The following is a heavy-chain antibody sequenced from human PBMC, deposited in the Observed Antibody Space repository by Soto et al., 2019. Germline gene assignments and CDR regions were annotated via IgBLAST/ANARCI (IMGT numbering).Heavy chain of an antibody. J-gene: IGHJ4*02. V-gene: IGHV4-4*02. CDR2: IYHSGST. CDR1: GGSISSSNW. D-gene: IGHD6-19*01. CDR3: ARCKGGVAGIIDY. Sequence: PSETLSLTCAVSGGSISSSNWWSWVRQPPGKGLEWIGEIYHSGSTNYNPSLKSRVTISVDKSKNQFSLKLSSVTAADTAVYHCARCKGGVAGIIDYWGQGTLVTVSS.